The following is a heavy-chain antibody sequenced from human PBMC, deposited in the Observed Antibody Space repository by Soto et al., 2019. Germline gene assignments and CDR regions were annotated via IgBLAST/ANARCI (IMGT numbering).Heavy chain of an antibody. CDR1: GGSISDDTYY. J-gene: IGHJ5*02. V-gene: IGHV4-30-4*01. D-gene: IGHD6-6*01. CDR2: IYYSGST. Sequence: SSETLSLTCTVSGGSISDDTYYWGWIRQPPGKGLEWIGYIYYSGSTYYNPSLKSRVTISVDTSKNQFSLKLSSVTAADTAVYYCARERPDGARLDPWGQGTLVTSPQ. CDR3: ARERPDGARLDP.